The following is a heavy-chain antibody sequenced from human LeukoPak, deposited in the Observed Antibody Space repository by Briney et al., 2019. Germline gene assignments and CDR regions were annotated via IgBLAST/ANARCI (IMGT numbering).Heavy chain of an antibody. D-gene: IGHD2-15*01. J-gene: IGHJ4*02. CDR1: GFTFSSYG. CDR3: ARAGYCSGGSCYGSDY. V-gene: IGHV3-33*01. Sequence: GGSLRLSCAASGFTFSSYGMHWVRQAPGKGLEWVAFIWYDGSNKYYADSVKGRFTISRDNSENTLYLQMNSLRAEDTAVYHCARAGYCSGGSCYGSDYWGQGTLVTVSS. CDR2: IWYDGSNK.